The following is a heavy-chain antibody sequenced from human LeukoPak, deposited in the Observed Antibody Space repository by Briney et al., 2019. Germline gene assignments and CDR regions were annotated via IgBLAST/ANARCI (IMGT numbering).Heavy chain of an antibody. D-gene: IGHD2-15*01. CDR1: GGTFSSYA. CDR3: ARKAVVVVAANDAFDI. J-gene: IGHJ3*02. Sequence: GASVKVSCKASGGTFSSYAISWVRQAPGQGLEWMGGIIPIFGTANYAQKFQGRVTITADESTSTACMELSSLRSEDTAVYYCARKAVVVVAANDAFDIWGQGTMATVSS. CDR2: IIPIFGTA. V-gene: IGHV1-69*13.